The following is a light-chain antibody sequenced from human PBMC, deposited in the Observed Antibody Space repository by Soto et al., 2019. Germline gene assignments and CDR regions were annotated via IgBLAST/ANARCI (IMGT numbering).Light chain of an antibody. Sequence: QSALTQPPSASGSPGQSVTISCTGTSSDVGGYNYVSWYQQHPDKAPRLMIYEVTKRPSGVPDRFSGSKSGNTASLTVSGLQAEHEADYYCSSYAGSDNLGVFGTGTKLTVL. CDR1: SSDVGGYNY. CDR3: SSYAGSDNLGV. J-gene: IGLJ1*01. CDR2: EVT. V-gene: IGLV2-8*01.